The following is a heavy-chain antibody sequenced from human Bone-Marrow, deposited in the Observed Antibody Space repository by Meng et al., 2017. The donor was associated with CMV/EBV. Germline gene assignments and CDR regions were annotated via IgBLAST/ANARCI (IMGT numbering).Heavy chain of an antibody. J-gene: IGHJ4*02. CDR3: AKNYDFSSAMGY. V-gene: IGHV3-33*06. CDR2: IWFDGSNK. D-gene: IGHD3-3*01. CDR1: ELTLSDYA. Sequence: AGYELTLSDYAVHWGRLEPGKGLEWVALIWFDGSNKYYPDSVKGRFTISRDNSKNTPYLQMNSLRAEDTAVYYCAKNYDFSSAMGYWGQGTLVTVSS.